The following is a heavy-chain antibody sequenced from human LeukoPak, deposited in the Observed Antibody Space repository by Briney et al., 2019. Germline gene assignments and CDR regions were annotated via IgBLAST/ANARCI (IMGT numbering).Heavy chain of an antibody. J-gene: IGHJ1*01. D-gene: IGHD1-26*01. V-gene: IGHV3-30-3*01. CDR3: ARDRFTELRGVVTTMGD. CDR1: GFTFSSYA. Sequence: PGGSLRLSCAASGFTFSSYAMSWVRQAPGKGLEWVAVISFDANYKFFADSVKGRFTISRDNSTNTLYLHMNSLRPEDTAVYFCARDRFTELRGVVTTMGDWGQGTLVSVSS. CDR2: ISFDANYK.